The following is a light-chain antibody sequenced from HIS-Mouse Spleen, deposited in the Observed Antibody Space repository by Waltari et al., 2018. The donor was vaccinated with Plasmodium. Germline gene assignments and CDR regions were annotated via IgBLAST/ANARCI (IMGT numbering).Light chain of an antibody. J-gene: IGKJ3*01. CDR3: QQYYSFPFT. CDR2: AAS. V-gene: IGKV1D-8*02. CDR1: QVISIY. Sequence: AIWMTQAPSLLSASNDDRVASSCRMSQVISIYLAWYQQKPGKAPELLIYAASTLQSGVPSRFSGSGSGTDFTLTISCLQSEDFATYYCQQYYSFPFTFGPGTKVDIK.